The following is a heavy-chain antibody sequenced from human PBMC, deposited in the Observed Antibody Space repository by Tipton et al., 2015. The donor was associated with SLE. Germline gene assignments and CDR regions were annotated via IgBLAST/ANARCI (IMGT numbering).Heavy chain of an antibody. D-gene: IGHD6-19*01. CDR3: ARGPIAVLA. CDR1: GGSISSHY. V-gene: IGHV4-59*11. J-gene: IGHJ5*02. Sequence: TLSLTCTVSGGSISSHYWSWIRQPPGKGLEWIGYMFYNGSTNYNPSLRSRVTMSVETSKNQFSLKLSSVTAADTAVYYCARGPIAVLAWGQGTLVTVSS. CDR2: MFYNGST.